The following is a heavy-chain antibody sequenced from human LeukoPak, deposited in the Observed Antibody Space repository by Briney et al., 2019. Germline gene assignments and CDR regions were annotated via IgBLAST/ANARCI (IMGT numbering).Heavy chain of an antibody. CDR2: IYYSGST. V-gene: IGHV4-59*01. CDR3: ARYGGSSSGPDY. CDR1: GGSISSYY. D-gene: IGHD6-6*01. Sequence: SETLSLTCTVSGGSISSYYWSWIRQPPGKGLEWIGYIYYSGSTNYNPSLKSRVTISVDTSKNQFSLKLSSVTAADTAVYYCARYGGSSSGPDYWGQGTLVTVSS. J-gene: IGHJ4*02.